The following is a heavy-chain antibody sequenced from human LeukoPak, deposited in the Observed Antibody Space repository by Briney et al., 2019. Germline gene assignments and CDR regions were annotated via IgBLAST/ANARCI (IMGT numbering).Heavy chain of an antibody. D-gene: IGHD6-19*01. CDR2: ISATGANT. CDR1: GFTFSSHA. CDR3: TKGQAVAGTTFDT. V-gene: IGHV3-23*01. Sequence: AGGSLRLSCVASGFTFSSHAMSWVRQAPGKGLEWISDISATGANTYYADSVKGRFTISRDNSKNTLSLQVNSLRAEDTAVYYCTKGQAVAGTTFDTWGRGTLVTASS. J-gene: IGHJ5*02.